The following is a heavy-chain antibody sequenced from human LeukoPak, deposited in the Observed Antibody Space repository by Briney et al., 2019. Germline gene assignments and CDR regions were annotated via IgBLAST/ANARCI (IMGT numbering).Heavy chain of an antibody. D-gene: IGHD3-9*01. J-gene: IGHJ4*02. CDR1: GFTLSDYW. V-gene: IGHV3-7*01. CDR2: INMAGSAK. CDR3: ARAGDFDWSDAPETRSAGPHFDY. Sequence: GGSLRLSCEASGFTLSDYWVTWVRHAPGEGREWVANINMAGSAKVYGCSVKGRFTISRENAQNSLSLQMNSLSAGDRAVYECARAGDFDWSDAPETRSAGPHFDYWGQGTLVTVSS.